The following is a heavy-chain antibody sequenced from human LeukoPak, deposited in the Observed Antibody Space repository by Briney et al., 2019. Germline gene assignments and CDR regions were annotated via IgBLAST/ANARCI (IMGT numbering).Heavy chain of an antibody. CDR2: IYYSGST. Sequence: PSKTLSLTCTVSGGSISSGDYYWSWIRQPPGKGLEWIGYIYYSGSTYYNPSLKSRVTISVDTSKNQFSLKLSSVTAADTAVYYCAREVITGTPNAFDIWGQGTMVTVSS. V-gene: IGHV4-30-4*01. CDR3: AREVITGTPNAFDI. CDR1: GGSISSGDYY. D-gene: IGHD1-20*01. J-gene: IGHJ3*02.